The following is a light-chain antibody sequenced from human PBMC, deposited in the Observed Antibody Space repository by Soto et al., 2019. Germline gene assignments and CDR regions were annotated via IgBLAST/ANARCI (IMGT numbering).Light chain of an antibody. J-gene: IGKJ5*01. V-gene: IGKV1-8*01. CDR1: QGISSY. CDR2: AAS. CDR3: QQYYSYPQIT. Sequence: AIRMTQSPSSLSASTGDRVTITCRASQGISSYLAWYQQKPGKAPKLLIYAASTLQSGVPSRFSGSGSGTVFTLTISCLQSEDFATYYCQQYYSYPQITFGQGTRLEIK.